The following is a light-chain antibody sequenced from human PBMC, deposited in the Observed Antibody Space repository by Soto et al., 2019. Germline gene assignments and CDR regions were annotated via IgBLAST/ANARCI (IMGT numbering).Light chain of an antibody. CDR2: GAS. CDR1: QSVSNN. CDR3: QQYNIWPTWT. Sequence: EIVTTQSPATLSVSPGERATLSCRASQSVSNNLAWYQQRPGQAPRLIXYGASTRANGIPARFSGSGSGTDLTLTISSLQSEDFAVYYCQQYNIWPTWTFGQGTKVDIK. V-gene: IGKV3-15*01. J-gene: IGKJ1*01.